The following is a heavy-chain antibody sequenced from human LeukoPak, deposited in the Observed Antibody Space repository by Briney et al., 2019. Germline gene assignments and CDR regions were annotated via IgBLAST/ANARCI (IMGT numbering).Heavy chain of an antibody. Sequence: GGSLRLSCAASGITFSNYGMNWVRQAPGKGLEWVAIILYDGSNKYYADSVKGRFTISRDNSKNTLYPQMNSLRAEDTAVYYCARESVLRYFDFEYWGQGTLVTVSS. CDR2: ILYDGSNK. J-gene: IGHJ4*02. CDR1: GITFSNYG. D-gene: IGHD3-9*01. V-gene: IGHV3-30*19. CDR3: ARESVLRYFDFEY.